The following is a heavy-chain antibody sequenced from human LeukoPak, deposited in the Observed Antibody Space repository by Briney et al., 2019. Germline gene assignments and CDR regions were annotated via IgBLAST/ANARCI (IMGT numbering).Heavy chain of an antibody. D-gene: IGHD2-2*01. CDR1: GFTFEDHV. CDR3: AKDLGGSATTV. Sequence: GRSLRFSCAASGFTFEDHVMHWVRQAQGKGLEWVSSISWSGDRMGYADAVKGRFTISRDNAKNSLFLQMNSLRVEDTALYYCAKDLGGSATTVWGQGTLVTVSS. CDR2: ISWSGDRM. V-gene: IGHV3-9*01. J-gene: IGHJ4*02.